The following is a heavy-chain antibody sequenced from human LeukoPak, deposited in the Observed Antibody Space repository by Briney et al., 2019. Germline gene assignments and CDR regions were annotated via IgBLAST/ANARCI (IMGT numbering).Heavy chain of an antibody. CDR3: ARGNTMVRGGYNWFDP. CDR2: INHSGST. J-gene: IGHJ5*02. CDR1: GGSFSGYY. Sequence: SETLSLTCAVYGGSFSGYYWSWIRQPPGKGLEWIGEINHSGSTNYNPSLKSRVTISVDTSKNQFSLKLSSVTAADTAVYYCARGNTMVRGGYNWFDPWGQGTLVTVSS. D-gene: IGHD3-10*01. V-gene: IGHV4-34*01.